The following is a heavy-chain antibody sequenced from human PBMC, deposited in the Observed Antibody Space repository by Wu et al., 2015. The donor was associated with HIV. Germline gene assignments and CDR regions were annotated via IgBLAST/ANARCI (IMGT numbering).Heavy chain of an antibody. CDR2: IIPIFGTP. CDR3: ARGGRSRWLQTEDAFDI. CDR1: EDIFSNYV. J-gene: IGHJ3*02. V-gene: IGHV1-69*13. Sequence: QVQLVQSGAEVKKPGSSVKVSCKASEDIFSNYVISWVRQAPGQGLEWLGRIIPIFGTPKYAQSFQGRVTMTADQSTNTVYMELSSLRSGDTAVYYCARGGRSRWLQTEDAFDIWGQGDNGHRLF. D-gene: IGHD5-24*01.